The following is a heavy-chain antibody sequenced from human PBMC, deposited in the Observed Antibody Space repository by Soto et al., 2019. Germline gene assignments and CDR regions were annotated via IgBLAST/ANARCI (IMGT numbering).Heavy chain of an antibody. CDR2: INHSGST. Sequence: SETLSLTCAVYGGSFSGYYWSWIRQPPGKGLEWIGEINHSGSTNYNPSLKSRVTISVGTSKNQFSLKLSSVTAADTAVYYCARLTFRSSTPTYWGQGTLVTVSS. CDR3: ARLTFRSSTPTY. D-gene: IGHD1-26*01. V-gene: IGHV4-34*01. J-gene: IGHJ4*02. CDR1: GGSFSGYY.